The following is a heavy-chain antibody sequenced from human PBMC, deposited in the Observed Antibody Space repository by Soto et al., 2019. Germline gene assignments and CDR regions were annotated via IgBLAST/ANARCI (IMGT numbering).Heavy chain of an antibody. CDR1: GGSISSYY. J-gene: IGHJ5*02. Sequence: SETLSLTCTVAGGSISSYYWSWIRQPAGKGLEWIGRIYTSGSTNYNPSLKSRVTMSVDTSKNQFSLKLSSVTAADTAVYYCARAEYSSSYNWFDPWGQGTLVTVSS. V-gene: IGHV4-4*07. CDR2: IYTSGST. D-gene: IGHD6-6*01. CDR3: ARAEYSSSYNWFDP.